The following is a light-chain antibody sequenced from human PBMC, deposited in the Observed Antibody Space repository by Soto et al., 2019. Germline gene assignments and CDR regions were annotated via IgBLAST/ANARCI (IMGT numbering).Light chain of an antibody. CDR1: QSVSSS. CDR3: QQRTDGPVT. CDR2: DAS. Sequence: EIVLTQSPATLSLSPGERATLSCRASQSVSSSLAWYQHKPGQAPRLLIYDASNRATDIPARFSGSGSGTDFTLTISSLEPEDFAIYYCQQRTDGPVTFGGGTKVEIK. J-gene: IGKJ4*01. V-gene: IGKV3-11*01.